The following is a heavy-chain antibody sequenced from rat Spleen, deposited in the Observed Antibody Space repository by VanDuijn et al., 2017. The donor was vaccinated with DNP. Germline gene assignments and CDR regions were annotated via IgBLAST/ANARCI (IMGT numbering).Heavy chain of an antibody. CDR2: IWSGGNT. CDR1: GLSLTSNS. Sequence: QVQLKESGPGLVQPSQTLSLTCTVSGLSLTSNSVHWVRQPPGKGLEWMGVIWSGGNTDYNSALKSRLSFSKATSKSQVFLKLNSLQIEDTATYYCARDLIIRDTTSAMDAWGQGTSVTVSS. J-gene: IGHJ4*01. CDR3: ARDLIIRDTTSAMDA. V-gene: IGHV2-1*01. D-gene: IGHD4-3*01.